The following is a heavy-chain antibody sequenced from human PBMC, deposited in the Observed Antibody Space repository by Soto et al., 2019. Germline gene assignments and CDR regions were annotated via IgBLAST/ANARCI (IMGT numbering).Heavy chain of an antibody. Sequence: QVKLVESGGGVVQPGRSLRLSCAASGFVFTTYGMHWVRQAPGKGLEWVGVIWHDGSGTYYADALKGRFTISRDNSKNTLFLQMDSRTVEDTAVYYCVRDPVALRNRVRVGYFNLWGRGTQVTVSS. CDR1: GFVFTTYG. CDR2: IWHDGSGT. V-gene: IGHV3-33*01. CDR3: VRDPVALRNRVRVGYFNL. J-gene: IGHJ2*01. D-gene: IGHD1-26*01.